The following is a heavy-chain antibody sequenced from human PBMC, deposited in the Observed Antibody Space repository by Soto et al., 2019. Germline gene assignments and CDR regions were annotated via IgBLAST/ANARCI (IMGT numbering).Heavy chain of an antibody. D-gene: IGHD4-17*01. J-gene: IGHJ6*02. Sequence: QVRLEESGPGLVKPSETLSLICSVSGGSVNNANYFWNWIRHHPENGLEWIGYIYYSGSTRYNPSFTTGATLSIDTSKNQFSRRLNSVTVADTAVYVCARDADYGGSRGGMDVWGRGTTVTVSS. CDR3: ARDADYGGSRGGMDV. CDR1: GGSVNNANYF. CDR2: IYYSGST. V-gene: IGHV4-31*03.